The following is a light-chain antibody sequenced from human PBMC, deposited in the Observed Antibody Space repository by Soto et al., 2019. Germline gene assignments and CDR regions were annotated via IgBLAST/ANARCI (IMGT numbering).Light chain of an antibody. V-gene: IGKV3-20*01. CDR1: QSVSSSY. Sequence: VLPQTPGTLSVSPGERATLSCRASQSVSSSYLAWYQQKPGQAPRLLIYGASSRATGIPDRFSGSGSGTDFTLTISRLEPEDFAVYYCQQYGSSPTFGQGTKVDI. CDR3: QQYGSSPT. CDR2: GAS. J-gene: IGKJ1*01.